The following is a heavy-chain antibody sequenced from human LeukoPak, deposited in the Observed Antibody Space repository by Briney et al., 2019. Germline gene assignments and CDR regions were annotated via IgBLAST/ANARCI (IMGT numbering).Heavy chain of an antibody. D-gene: IGHD6-19*01. Sequence: ASVKVSCKASGYTLTSYGISWVRQAPGQGLEWMGWISAYNGNTNYAQKLQGRVTMTTVTSTSTAYMELGSLRSDDTAVYYCARHYSSGWTGGWLDPWGQGTLVTVSS. CDR1: GYTLTSYG. CDR3: ARHYSSGWTGGWLDP. CDR2: ISAYNGNT. V-gene: IGHV1-18*01. J-gene: IGHJ5*02.